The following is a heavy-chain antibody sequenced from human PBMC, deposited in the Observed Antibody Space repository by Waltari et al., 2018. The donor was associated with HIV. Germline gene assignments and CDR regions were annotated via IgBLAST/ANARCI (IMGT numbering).Heavy chain of an antibody. CDR2: INHSGST. D-gene: IGHD2-2*01. J-gene: IGHJ5*02. CDR1: GGSFSGYY. CDR3: ARGGWDCSSTSCYVWFDP. V-gene: IGHV4-34*01. Sequence: QVQLQQWGAGLLKPSETLSLTCAVYGGSFSGYYWSWIRQPPGKGLEWIGEINHSGSTNYNPSLKSRVTISVDTSKNQLSLKLSSVTAADTAVYYCARGGWDCSSTSCYVWFDPWGQGTLVTVSS.